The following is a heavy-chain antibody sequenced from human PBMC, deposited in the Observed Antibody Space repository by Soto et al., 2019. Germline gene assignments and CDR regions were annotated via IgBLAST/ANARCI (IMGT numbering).Heavy chain of an antibody. Sequence: GASLKISCKGSGYRFTSYWIAWVRQMTGKGLEWMGIIYPGDSDTRYSPSFQGQVTISADKSISTAYLQWSSLKASDTAMYYCATYYYHSSGYPDAFDIWGQGTMVTVSS. CDR2: IYPGDSDT. D-gene: IGHD3-22*01. CDR3: ATYYYHSSGYPDAFDI. J-gene: IGHJ3*02. CDR1: GYRFTSYW. V-gene: IGHV5-51*01.